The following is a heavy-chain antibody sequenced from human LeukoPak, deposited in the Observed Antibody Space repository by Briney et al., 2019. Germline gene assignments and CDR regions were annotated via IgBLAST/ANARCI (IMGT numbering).Heavy chain of an antibody. Sequence: ASVKVSCKASGYTFTSYGISCVRQAPGQGLQWMGWISAYNGNTNYAQKLQGRVTMTTDTSTSTAYMELRSLRSDDTAVYYCARTSASEWELDAFDIWGQGTMVTVSS. D-gene: IGHD1-26*01. J-gene: IGHJ3*02. V-gene: IGHV1-18*01. CDR1: GYTFTSYG. CDR3: ARTSASEWELDAFDI. CDR2: ISAYNGNT.